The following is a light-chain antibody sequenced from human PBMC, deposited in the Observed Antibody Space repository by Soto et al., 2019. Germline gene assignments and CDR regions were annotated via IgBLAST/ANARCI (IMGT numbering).Light chain of an antibody. CDR3: RSYSSSSMV. CDR2: DVS. V-gene: IGLV2-14*01. Sequence: QSVLTQPASVSGSPGQSITISCTGTSSDFGGYNYVSWYQQHPGKAPKLMIYDVSNRPSGVSNRFSGSKSGNTASLTISGLQAEYEANYYRRSYSSSSMVFGGGTK. CDR1: SSDFGGYNY. J-gene: IGLJ2*01.